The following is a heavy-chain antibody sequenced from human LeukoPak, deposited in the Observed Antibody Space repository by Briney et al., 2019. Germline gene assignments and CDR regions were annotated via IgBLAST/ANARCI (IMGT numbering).Heavy chain of an antibody. CDR3: ARASSGWPPRYFDY. J-gene: IGHJ4*02. CDR2: IYSGGST. CDR1: GFSVSSNY. V-gene: IGHV3-53*01. Sequence: GGSLRLSCAASGFSVSSNYMTWVRQAPGKGLEWVSLIYSGGSTYYADSVKGRFTISRDNSKNTLYLQMNSLRAEDTAVYYCARASSGWPPRYFDYWGQGTLVTVSS. D-gene: IGHD6-19*01.